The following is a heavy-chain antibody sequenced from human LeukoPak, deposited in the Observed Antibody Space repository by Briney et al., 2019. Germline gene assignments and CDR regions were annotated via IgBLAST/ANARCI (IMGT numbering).Heavy chain of an antibody. Sequence: PSETLSLTCTVSGCFISSYYWSWIRQPPGKGLEWIGYIYYSGSTNYNPSLKSRVTISVDTSKNQFSLKLSSVTAADTAVYYCARDPYYYNSSGYAKHDAFDIWGQGTMVTVSS. CDR1: GCFISSYY. J-gene: IGHJ3*02. D-gene: IGHD3-22*01. V-gene: IGHV4-59*01. CDR3: ARDPYYYNSSGYAKHDAFDI. CDR2: IYYSGST.